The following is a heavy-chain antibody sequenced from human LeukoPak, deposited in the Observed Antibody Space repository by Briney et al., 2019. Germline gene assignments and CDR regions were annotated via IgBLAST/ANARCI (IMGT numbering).Heavy chain of an antibody. CDR1: GFNFKDYA. Sequence: GGSLRLSCVSSGFNFKDYAMNWVRQAPGQGLEWVAYISSGSNVIYYSDSVKGRFTISRDNSKNTLYLQMNSLRAEDTAVYYCAKGLRKLVVGSTEYYFDYWGQGTLVTVSS. CDR2: ISSGSNVI. J-gene: IGHJ4*02. V-gene: IGHV3-48*01. D-gene: IGHD1-26*01. CDR3: AKGLRKLVVGSTEYYFDY.